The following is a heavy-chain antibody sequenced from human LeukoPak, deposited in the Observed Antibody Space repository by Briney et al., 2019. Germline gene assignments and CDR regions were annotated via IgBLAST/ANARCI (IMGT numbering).Heavy chain of an antibody. CDR3: ARGSRGYSGYDLFDY. J-gene: IGHJ4*02. D-gene: IGHD5-12*01. Sequence: ASVKVSCKASGYTFTSYYMHRVRQAPGQGLEWMGIINPSGGSTSYAQKFQGRVTMTRDTSTSTVYMELSSLRSEDTAVYYCARGSRGYSGYDLFDYWGQGTLVTVSS. CDR2: INPSGGST. V-gene: IGHV1-46*01. CDR1: GYTFTSYY.